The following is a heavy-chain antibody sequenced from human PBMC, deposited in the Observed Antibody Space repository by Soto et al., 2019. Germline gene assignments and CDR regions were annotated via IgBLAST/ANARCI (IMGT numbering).Heavy chain of an antibody. J-gene: IGHJ3*02. CDR2: ILVDGRT. CDR1: GFICSSYD. D-gene: IGHD3-16*01. Sequence: GGSLRLCCAASGFICSSYDMSWVRQAPGKGLEWVSTILVDGRTFYVDSVKGRFSISRDSAENTVYLQMNSLTAGDTVLYYCAKATATGGGAFDICGQGTMVTVSS. CDR3: AKATATGGGAFDI. V-gene: IGHV3-23*01.